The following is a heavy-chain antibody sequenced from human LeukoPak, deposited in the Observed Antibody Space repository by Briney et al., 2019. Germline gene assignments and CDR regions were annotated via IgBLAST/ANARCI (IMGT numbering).Heavy chain of an antibody. D-gene: IGHD1-7*01. CDR2: ISSSSSYI. CDR3: ARESRGTTFLDV. Sequence: GGSLRLSCAASGFTFSSYSMNWVRQAPGKGLEWVSSISSSSSYIYYADSVKGRFTISRDNAKNSLYLQMNSLRAEDTAVYYCARESRGTTFLDVWGKGTTVTVSS. CDR1: GFTFSSYS. J-gene: IGHJ6*04. V-gene: IGHV3-21*01.